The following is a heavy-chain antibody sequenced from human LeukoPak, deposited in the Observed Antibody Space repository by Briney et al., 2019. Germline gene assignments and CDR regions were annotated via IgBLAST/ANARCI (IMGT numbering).Heavy chain of an antibody. V-gene: IGHV1-69*13. CDR3: ARARVVPAAMGSFGAFDI. Sequence: SVKVSCKASGGTFSSYAISWVRQAPGQGLEWMGGITPIFGTANYAQKFQGRVTITADESTSTAYMELSSLRSEDTAVYYCARARVVPAAMGSFGAFDIWGQGTMVTVSS. CDR2: ITPIFGTA. CDR1: GGTFSSYA. J-gene: IGHJ3*02. D-gene: IGHD2-2*01.